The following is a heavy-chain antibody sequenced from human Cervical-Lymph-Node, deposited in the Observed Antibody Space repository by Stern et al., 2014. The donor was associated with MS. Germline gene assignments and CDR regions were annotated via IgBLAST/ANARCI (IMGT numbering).Heavy chain of an antibody. CDR2: VHTNTGSP. Sequence: VQLVESVSELKKPGASVKVSCKASGYTLSNYAMSWVRPAPGQGLEWMGWVHTNTGSPTYAQGFTGLFVFSLDTSDSTAYLQISSLKAEDTAFYYCARAYYSHSGGYYYEWFDAWGQGTLVTVSS. CDR3: ARAYYSHSGGYYYEWFDA. J-gene: IGHJ5*02. CDR1: GYTLSNYA. V-gene: IGHV7-4-1*02. D-gene: IGHD3-22*01.